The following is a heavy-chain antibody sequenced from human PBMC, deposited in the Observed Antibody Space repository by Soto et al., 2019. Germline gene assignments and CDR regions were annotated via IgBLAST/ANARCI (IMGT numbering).Heavy chain of an antibody. CDR3: AKNQERELPRVIDF. CDR2: MSGSSSTT. Sequence: LRLSCATSGLSFSNYAMSWVRQAPGGGLEWVSSMSGSSSTTYYADSVKGRFTISRDRSKNTLYLQMSSLRAEDTALYYCAKNQERELPRVIDFWGQGTLVTVSS. V-gene: IGHV3-23*01. J-gene: IGHJ4*02. D-gene: IGHD1-7*01. CDR1: GLSFSNYA.